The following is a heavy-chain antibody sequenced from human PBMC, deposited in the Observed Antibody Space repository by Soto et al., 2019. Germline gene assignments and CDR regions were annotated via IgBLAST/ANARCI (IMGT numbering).Heavy chain of an antibody. V-gene: IGHV1-18*01. J-gene: IGHJ5*02. CDR3: ARSPRSGGSGRFDP. CDR1: GYTVTSYG. D-gene: IGHD2-15*01. CDR2: ISAYNGNT. Sequence: ASGKVSCKASGYTVTSYGISWVRQAPGQGLEWMGWISAYNGNTNYAQKLQGRVTMTTDTSTSTAYMELRSLRSDDTAVYYCARSPRSGGSGRFDPWGQGTLVTVSS.